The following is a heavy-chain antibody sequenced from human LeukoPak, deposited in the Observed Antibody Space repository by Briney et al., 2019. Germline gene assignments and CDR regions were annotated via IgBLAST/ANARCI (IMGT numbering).Heavy chain of an antibody. CDR2: IREAGGGT. CDR3: ATKNTAMALIPSPFDS. CDR1: GIKLSNYG. J-gene: IGHJ4*02. Sequence: GGSLRLSCVVSGIKLSNYGMSWVRQAPGKGLEWVSGIREAGGGTKYADSVKGRFTISRDNSKNTLYLQMNSLRAEDTAVYYCATKNTAMALIPSPFDSWGQGTLVTVSS. V-gene: IGHV3-23*01. D-gene: IGHD5-18*01.